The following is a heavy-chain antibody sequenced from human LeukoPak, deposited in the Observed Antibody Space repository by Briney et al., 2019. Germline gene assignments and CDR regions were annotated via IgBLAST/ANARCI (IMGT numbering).Heavy chain of an antibody. Sequence: PSETLSRTCAVYGGSFSGYYWSWIRQPPGKGLEWIGEINHSGSTNYNPSLKSRVTISVDTSKNQFSLKLSSVTAADTAVYYCARISGGVYYYYYYGMDVWGQGTTVTVSS. D-gene: IGHD3-10*01. J-gene: IGHJ6*02. V-gene: IGHV4-34*01. CDR3: ARISGGVYYYYYYGMDV. CDR2: INHSGST. CDR1: GGSFSGYY.